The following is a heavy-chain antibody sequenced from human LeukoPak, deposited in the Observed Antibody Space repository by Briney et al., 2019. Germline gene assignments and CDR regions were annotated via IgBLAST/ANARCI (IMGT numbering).Heavy chain of an antibody. Sequence: PGRSLRLSCAASGFTFSSYGMHWVRQAPGKGLEWVAVISYDGSNKYYADSVKGRFTISRDNSKNTLYPQMNSLRAEDTAVYYCAKGPYGDYDYWGQGTLVTVSS. D-gene: IGHD4-17*01. CDR1: GFTFSSYG. CDR3: AKGPYGDYDY. CDR2: ISYDGSNK. J-gene: IGHJ4*02. V-gene: IGHV3-30*18.